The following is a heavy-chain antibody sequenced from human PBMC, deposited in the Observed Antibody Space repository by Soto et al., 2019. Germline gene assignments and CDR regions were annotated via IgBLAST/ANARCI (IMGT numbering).Heavy chain of an antibody. CDR3: AKDSAAAGNFDC. Sequence: GGSLRLSCAASGFTFSSYGMSWVRQAPGKGLKWVSTISGSGGSTYYADSVKGRFTISRDNSKNTLYLQMNSLRAEDTAVYYCAKDSAAAGNFDCWGQGTLVTVSS. V-gene: IGHV3-23*01. D-gene: IGHD6-13*01. J-gene: IGHJ4*02. CDR1: GFTFSSYG. CDR2: ISGSGGST.